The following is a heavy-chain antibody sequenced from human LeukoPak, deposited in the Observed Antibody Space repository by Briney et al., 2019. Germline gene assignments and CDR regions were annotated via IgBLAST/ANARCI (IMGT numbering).Heavy chain of an antibody. Sequence: GASVRVSCKVSGYTLTELSMHWVRQAPGRGLEWMGGFGPEDGETIYAQKFQGRVTMTEDTSTDTAYMELSSLRSEDTAVYYCATGVEYFQHWGQGTLVTVSS. CDR2: FGPEDGET. V-gene: IGHV1-24*01. J-gene: IGHJ1*01. CDR3: ATGVEYFQH. CDR1: GYTLTELS.